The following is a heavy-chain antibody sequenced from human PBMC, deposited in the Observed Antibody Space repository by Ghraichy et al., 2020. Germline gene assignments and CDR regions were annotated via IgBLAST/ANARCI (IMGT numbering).Heavy chain of an antibody. Sequence: SETLSLTCAVYGGSFSNYYYNWIRQPPGKGLEWIGEINHSGSTNYNPSLKSRVTISVDTSKNQFSLKLSSVTAADTAAYYCAIDYSSSSAWGQGTLVTVSS. V-gene: IGHV4-34*01. J-gene: IGHJ5*02. CDR2: INHSGST. CDR1: GGSFSNYY. CDR3: AIDYSSSSA. D-gene: IGHD6-6*01.